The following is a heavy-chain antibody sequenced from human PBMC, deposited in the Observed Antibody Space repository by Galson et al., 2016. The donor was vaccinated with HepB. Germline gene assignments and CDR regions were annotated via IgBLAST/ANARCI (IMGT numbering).Heavy chain of an antibody. J-gene: IGHJ4*02. CDR2: ISYDGSNK. CDR1: GFTFSSYG. V-gene: IGHV3-30*18. Sequence: SLRLSCAASGFTFSSYGMHWVRQAPGKGLEWVAVISYDGSNKYYADSVRGRFTISRDNSNNTLFLQMHSLRAEDTAVYYCAKNDILAGYSAFDYWGQGTLVTVSS. D-gene: IGHD3-9*01. CDR3: AKNDILAGYSAFDY.